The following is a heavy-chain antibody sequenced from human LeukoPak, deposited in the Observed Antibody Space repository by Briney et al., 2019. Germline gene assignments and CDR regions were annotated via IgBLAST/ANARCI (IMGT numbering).Heavy chain of an antibody. CDR1: GFTFSHYW. CDR2: IKQDGSEK. J-gene: IGHJ5*02. CDR3: ARDFYDFWSGSIRFDP. V-gene: IGHV3-7*01. Sequence: GGSLRLSCAASGFTFSHYWMSWVRQAPGKGLEWVANIKQDGSEKYYVDSMKGRFTISRDNAKNSLYLQMNSLRAEDTAVYYCARDFYDFWSGSIRFDPWGQGTLVTVSS. D-gene: IGHD3-3*01.